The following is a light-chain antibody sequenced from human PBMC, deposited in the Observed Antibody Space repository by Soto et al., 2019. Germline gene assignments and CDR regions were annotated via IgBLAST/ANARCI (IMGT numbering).Light chain of an antibody. CDR2: DTD. Sequence: QAVVTQEPSLTVSPGATVTLTCGSSTETVTRGHYPYRLQQKPGQAPRTLIHDTDNKHSGTPARFSGSLLGGKAALTLSGAQPEEEAEYYCSLSYSGVRIFGGGTKVTVL. CDR1: TETVTRGHY. CDR3: SLSYSGVRI. J-gene: IGLJ2*01. V-gene: IGLV7-46*01.